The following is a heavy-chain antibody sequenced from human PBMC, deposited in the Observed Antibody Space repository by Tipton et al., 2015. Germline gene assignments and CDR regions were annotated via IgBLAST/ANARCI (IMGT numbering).Heavy chain of an antibody. Sequence: TLSLTCAVSGYSISSAFYWGWIRQPPGKGLEWIATIYHTGSTYYNPSLKSRVTISVDTSKNQFSLKLSSVTAADTAVYYCARVPTTVTTYFDYWGQGTLVTVSS. D-gene: IGHD4-17*01. J-gene: IGHJ4*02. CDR3: ARVPTTVTTYFDY. V-gene: IGHV4-38-2*01. CDR1: GYSISSAFY. CDR2: IYHTGST.